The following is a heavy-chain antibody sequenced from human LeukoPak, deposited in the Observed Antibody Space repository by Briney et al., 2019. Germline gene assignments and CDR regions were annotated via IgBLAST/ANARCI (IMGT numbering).Heavy chain of an antibody. CDR2: VFYKGST. CDR1: GGSISSYY. V-gene: IGHV4-59*01. J-gene: IGHJ6*03. Sequence: SETLSLTCSVSGGSISSYYWSWIRQSPGKGLEWIGYVFYKGSTNYNPSLKSRVSISVDTAKNQFSLRLSSVTVADTAVYYCARGNNYYFYYMDVWGKGATVTVSS. CDR3: ARGNNYYFYYMDV.